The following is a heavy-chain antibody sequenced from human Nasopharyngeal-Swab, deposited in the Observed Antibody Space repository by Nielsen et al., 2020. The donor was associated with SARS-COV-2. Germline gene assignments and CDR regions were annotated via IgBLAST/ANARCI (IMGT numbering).Heavy chain of an antibody. Sequence: GESLKISCAASGFTFSDSAMSWVRQAPGKGLEWVSVISPSGGSTYYADSVKGRFTISRDNSENTLYVQMNSLRAEDTAIYYCAKGGLPSGSYFEFDYWGQGTLVTVSS. V-gene: IGHV3-23*01. CDR2: ISPSGGST. CDR3: AKGGLPSGSYFEFDY. CDR1: GFTFSDSA. J-gene: IGHJ4*02. D-gene: IGHD1-26*01.